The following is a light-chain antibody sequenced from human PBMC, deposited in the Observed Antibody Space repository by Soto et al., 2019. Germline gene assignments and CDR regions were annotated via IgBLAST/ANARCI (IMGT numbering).Light chain of an antibody. CDR2: DAS. J-gene: IGKJ1*01. Sequence: DIVLTQSPATLSLSAGEGATLSCRASEGVSNYFDWYQQKPGQAPRLLIYDASKMATGIPARFSGSGPGTDFTLTISSLEPEDFAVYYCQQRGKWPWTFGQGTKVDIK. CDR3: QQRGKWPWT. V-gene: IGKV3D-11*01. CDR1: EGVSNY.